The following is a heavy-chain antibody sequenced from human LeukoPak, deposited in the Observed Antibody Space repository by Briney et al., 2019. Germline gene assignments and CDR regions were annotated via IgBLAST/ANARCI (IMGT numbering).Heavy chain of an antibody. CDR2: IYYTGTT. Sequence: SETLSLTCTVSGGSISGTYYWSWIRQPPGKGLEWIGYIYYTGTTDSNPSLKSRVTISLDTSKNQFSLNLSSVTAADTAVYYCARRWVYDKRAFDAWGQGTMVTVSS. CDR1: GGSISGTYY. D-gene: IGHD3-16*01. CDR3: ARRWVYDKRAFDA. V-gene: IGHV4-59*08. J-gene: IGHJ3*01.